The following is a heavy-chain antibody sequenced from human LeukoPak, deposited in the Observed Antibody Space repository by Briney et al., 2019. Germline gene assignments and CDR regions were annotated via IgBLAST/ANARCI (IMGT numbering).Heavy chain of an antibody. CDR2: VNCDNENT. D-gene: IGHD1-20*01. CDR1: GYTFTSYD. CDR3: TRGPFLNGNAYNWFDP. V-gene: IGHV1-8*01. J-gene: IGHJ5*02. Sequence: ASVKVSCKASGYTFTSYDINWVRHTTGHGPEWMGWVNCDNENTGYARKFQGRVAITRDTSTSTVYLELNNLSSDDTAMYYCTRGPFLNGNAYNWFDPWGQGTLVTVSS.